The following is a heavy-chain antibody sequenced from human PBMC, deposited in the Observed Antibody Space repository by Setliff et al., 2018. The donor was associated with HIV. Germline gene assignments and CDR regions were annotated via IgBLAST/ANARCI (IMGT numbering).Heavy chain of an antibody. J-gene: IGHJ3*02. D-gene: IGHD3-16*02. V-gene: IGHV5-51*01. Sequence: RQSPGKGLEWMGIIYPGDSDTRYSPSFQGQVTISADKSISTAYLQWSSLKASDTAMYYCARHTGITFGGVIVFDAFDIWGQGTMVTVSS. CDR3: ARHTGITFGGVIVFDAFDI. CDR2: IYPGDSDT.